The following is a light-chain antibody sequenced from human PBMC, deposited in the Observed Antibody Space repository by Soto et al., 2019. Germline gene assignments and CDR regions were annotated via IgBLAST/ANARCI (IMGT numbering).Light chain of an antibody. CDR1: SSNIGNNY. Sequence: QSVLTQPPSVSAAPGQKVTISCSGSSSNIGNNYVSCYQQLPGTAPTHLLYDNNNRPSGIPDRFSGSKSGTSASLVITGLQAGDEADYYCGSCDSSLSAVVFGGGTKLTVL. CDR3: GSCDSSLSAVV. CDR2: DNN. V-gene: IGLV1-51*01. J-gene: IGLJ2*01.